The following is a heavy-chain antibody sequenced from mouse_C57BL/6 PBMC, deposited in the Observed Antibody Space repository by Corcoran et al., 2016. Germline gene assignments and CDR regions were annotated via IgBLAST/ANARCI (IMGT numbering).Heavy chain of an antibody. D-gene: IGHD1-1*01. CDR1: GYTFTGYW. CDR3: AFITTVVGQLGPFAY. Sequence: QVQLQQSGAELMKPGASVKLSCKATGYTFTGYWIEWVKQRPGHGLEWIGEILPGSGSTNYNEKFKGKATFTADTSSNTAYMQLSSLTTEDSAIYYCAFITTVVGQLGPFAYWGQGTLVTVSA. CDR2: ILPGSGST. V-gene: IGHV1-9*01. J-gene: IGHJ3*01.